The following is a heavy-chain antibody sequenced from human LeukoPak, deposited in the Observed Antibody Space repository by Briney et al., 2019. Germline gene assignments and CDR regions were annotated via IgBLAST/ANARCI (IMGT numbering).Heavy chain of an antibody. Sequence: GGSLRLSCAASGFTFDEYAMHWVRHAPGKGLEWVSGISWNSGSIGYADSVKGQFTISRDNAKNSLYLQMNSLRVEDTALYYCAKDRDMVRGVIDYWGQGTLVTASS. CDR3: AKDRDMVRGVIDY. CDR1: GFTFDEYA. CDR2: ISWNSGSI. V-gene: IGHV3-9*01. D-gene: IGHD3-10*01. J-gene: IGHJ4*02.